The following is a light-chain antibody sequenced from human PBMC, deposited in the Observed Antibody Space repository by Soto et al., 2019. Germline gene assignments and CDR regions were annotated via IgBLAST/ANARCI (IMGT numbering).Light chain of an antibody. CDR1: SSNIGSKS. CDR3: AAWDDSLKGWV. J-gene: IGLJ3*02. CDR2: TNS. Sequence: QSVLTQPPSASGTPGPRVSISCSGTSSNIGSKSVNWYQQLPGTAPKLLIYTNSQRPSGVPDRFSGSKSGTSDSLAISGLQSEDEADYYCAAWDDSLKGWVFGGGTKVTVL. V-gene: IGLV1-44*01.